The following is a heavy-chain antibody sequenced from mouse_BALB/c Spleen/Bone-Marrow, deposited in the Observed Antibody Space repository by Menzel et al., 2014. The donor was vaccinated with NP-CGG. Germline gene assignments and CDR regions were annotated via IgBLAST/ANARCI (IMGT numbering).Heavy chain of an antibody. V-gene: IGHV5-17*02. Sequence: VQLKESGGGLVQPGGSRRLSCVASGFTFSSFGMHWVRQAPEKRLEWAAYISNGSSSTYYADTLKGRFTISRDNPKSTLFLQMTSLRSEDTAMYYCARGYYYGSSHYWYFDVWGAGTTVTVSS. D-gene: IGHD1-1*01. J-gene: IGHJ1*01. CDR3: ARGYYYGSSHYWYFDV. CDR2: ISNGSSST. CDR1: GFTFSSFG.